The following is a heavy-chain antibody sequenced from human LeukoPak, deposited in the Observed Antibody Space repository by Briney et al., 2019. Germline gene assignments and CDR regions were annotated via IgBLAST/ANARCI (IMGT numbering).Heavy chain of an antibody. Sequence: GGALQSSCKGAGGIFTNYWIAWGRQMPGKGREGMGIIYPGDSDTRYSPSFKGQVTISAEESISSAYLQRSSLKAADTAMYYCARRVHCGGRSCYTDAFDIWGQGTMVTVSS. CDR3: ARRVHCGGRSCYTDAFDI. J-gene: IGHJ3*02. CDR2: IYPGDSDT. CDR1: GGIFTNYW. V-gene: IGHV5-51*01. D-gene: IGHD2-15*01.